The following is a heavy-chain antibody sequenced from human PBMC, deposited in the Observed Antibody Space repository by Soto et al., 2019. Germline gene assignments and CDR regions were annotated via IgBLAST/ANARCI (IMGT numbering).Heavy chain of an antibody. CDR2: ISGSAGST. J-gene: IGHJ4*02. CDR3: AKDAAGTFDY. CDR1: GFTLSSYA. V-gene: IGHV3-23*01. D-gene: IGHD1-7*01. Sequence: GGSLRLSCAASGFTLSSYAMTWVRQAPGKGLEWVSGISGSAGSTYYADSVKGRFTVSRDNSKNTLFLQMDSLRAEDTAVYYCAKDAAGTFDYWGQGTLVTVSS.